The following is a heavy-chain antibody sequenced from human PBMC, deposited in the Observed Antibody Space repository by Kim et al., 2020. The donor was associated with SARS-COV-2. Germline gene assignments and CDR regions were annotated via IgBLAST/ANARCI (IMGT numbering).Heavy chain of an antibody. D-gene: IGHD4-17*01. CDR1: GYTFTSYY. Sequence: ASVKVSCKASGYTFTSYYMHWVRQAPGQGLEWMGIINPSGGSTSYAQKFQGRVTMTRDTSTSTVYMELSSLRSEDTAVYYCARVEPYGDDEESGLDYWGQGTLVTVSS. V-gene: IGHV1-46*01. J-gene: IGHJ4*02. CDR3: ARVEPYGDDEESGLDY. CDR2: INPSGGST.